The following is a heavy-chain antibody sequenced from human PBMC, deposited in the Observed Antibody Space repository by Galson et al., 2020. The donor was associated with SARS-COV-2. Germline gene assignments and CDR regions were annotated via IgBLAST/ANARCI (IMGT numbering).Heavy chain of an antibody. V-gene: IGHV3-74*01. CDR1: GFTFRSYR. CDR2: LYSEGSST. D-gene: IGHD3-16*01. CDR3: ARGDMRNDYFDY. J-gene: IGHJ4*02. Sequence: GGPLRLPCPAPGFTFRSYRMHWVRQAPGKGLVGVSRLYSEGSSTSNAHSVKGRFTISGDDAKNTLYLHMRSLRAEDTAVYYCARGDMRNDYFDYWGQGTLVTVSS.